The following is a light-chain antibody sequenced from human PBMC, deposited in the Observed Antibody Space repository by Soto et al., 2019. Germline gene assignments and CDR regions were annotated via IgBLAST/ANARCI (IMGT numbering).Light chain of an antibody. Sequence: ETVMTQSPAILSVCPGERATLSCRASQSVNSDLAWYQQKPGQAPRLLIYGASTRATGIPARFSGSGSGTEFTLTISSLQSEDFAVYYCHQYDNWPETFGQGTKVEIK. J-gene: IGKJ1*01. CDR2: GAS. V-gene: IGKV3-15*01. CDR3: HQYDNWPET. CDR1: QSVNSD.